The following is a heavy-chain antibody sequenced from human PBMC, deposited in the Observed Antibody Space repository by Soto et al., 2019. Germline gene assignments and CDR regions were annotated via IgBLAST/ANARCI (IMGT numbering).Heavy chain of an antibody. V-gene: IGHV1-24*01. Sequence: ASVKVSCKVSGYTLTELSMHWVRQAPGKGLEWMGGFDPEDGETIYAQKFQGRVTMTEDTSTDTAYMELSSLRSEDTAVYYCATDRIAAAERRYWSDPWGQGTLVTVSS. CDR2: FDPEDGET. CDR3: ATDRIAAAERRYWSDP. CDR1: GYTLTELS. J-gene: IGHJ5*02. D-gene: IGHD6-13*01.